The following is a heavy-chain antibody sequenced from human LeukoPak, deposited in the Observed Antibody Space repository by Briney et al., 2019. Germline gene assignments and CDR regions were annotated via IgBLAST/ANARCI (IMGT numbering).Heavy chain of an antibody. J-gene: IGHJ5*02. CDR3: ARRNWNYVSWFDP. Sequence: GGSLRLSCAASGFTFSGYWMSWVRQAPGKGLEWVANIKQDGSEKYYVDSVKGRFTISRDNAKNSLYLQMNSLRAEDTAVYYCARRNWNYVSWFDPWGQGTLVTVSS. CDR2: IKQDGSEK. CDR1: GFTFSGYW. V-gene: IGHV3-7*01. D-gene: IGHD1-7*01.